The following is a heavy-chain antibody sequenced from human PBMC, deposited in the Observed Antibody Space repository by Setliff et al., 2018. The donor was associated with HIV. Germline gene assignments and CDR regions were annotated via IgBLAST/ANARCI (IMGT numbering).Heavy chain of an antibody. J-gene: IGHJ4*02. V-gene: IGHV3-30*01. D-gene: IGHD3-10*01. CDR3: AKEFEDLSGAY. CDR2: MSYDGNNK. CDR1: GFIFSSYA. Sequence: PGGSLRLSCAASGFIFSSYAMHWVRRAPGKGLEWVAVMSYDGNNKYYADSVKGRFTISRDNSKNTLYLQMNSLRAEDTATYYCAKEFEDLSGAYWGQGTLVTVSS.